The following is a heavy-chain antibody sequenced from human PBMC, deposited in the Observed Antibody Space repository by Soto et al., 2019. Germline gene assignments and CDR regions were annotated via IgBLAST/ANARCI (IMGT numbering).Heavy chain of an antibody. Sequence: GGSLRLSCAASGFTFSSYSMNWVRQAPGKGLEWVSYISSSSSTIYYADSVKGRFTISRDNAKNSLYLQMNSLRAEDTAVYYCARDNRLLYSSSWHLESFDYWGQGTLVTVSS. J-gene: IGHJ4*02. CDR1: GFTFSSYS. V-gene: IGHV3-48*01. CDR2: ISSSSSTI. D-gene: IGHD6-13*01. CDR3: ARDNRLLYSSSWHLESFDY.